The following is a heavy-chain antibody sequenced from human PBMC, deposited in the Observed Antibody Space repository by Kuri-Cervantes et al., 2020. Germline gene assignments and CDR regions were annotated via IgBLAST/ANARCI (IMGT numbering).Heavy chain of an antibody. CDR2: ISYDGSNK. J-gene: IGHJ3*02. Sequence: GESLKISCAASGFTFSSYAMHWVRQAPGKGLEWVAVISYDGSNKYYADSVKGRFTISRDNAKNSLYLQMNSLRADDTAVYYCAREDGIAGATSAFDTWGQGTMVTVSS. CDR3: AREDGIAGATSAFDT. CDR1: GFTFSSYA. D-gene: IGHD1-26*01. V-gene: IGHV3-30*07.